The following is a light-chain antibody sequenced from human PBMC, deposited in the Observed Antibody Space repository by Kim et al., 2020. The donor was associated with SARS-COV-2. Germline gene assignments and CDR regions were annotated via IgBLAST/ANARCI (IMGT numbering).Light chain of an antibody. CDR2: GAS. V-gene: IGKV3-15*01. CDR1: QSVSTY. CDR3: QHYNNRPPYT. Sequence: EIVVTQSPATLSVSPGEGATLSCRASQSVSTYLAWYQHKPGQAPRLLIYGASTRAAGIPARFSGSGSGTEFTLTISSLQSEDSAIYYCQHYNNRPPYTFGQGTKLEI. J-gene: IGKJ2*01.